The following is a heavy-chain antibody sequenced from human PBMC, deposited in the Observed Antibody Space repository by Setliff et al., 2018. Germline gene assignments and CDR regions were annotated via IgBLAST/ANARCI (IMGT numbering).Heavy chain of an antibody. CDR2: ISAYTGNT. V-gene: IGHV1-18*01. J-gene: IGHJ4*02. CDR1: GYTFTNYG. Sequence: ASVKVSCKASGYTFTNYGINWVRQAPGQGLEWMGWISAYTGNTNYTQKLQGRVSMTTDTSTSTAYMEPRSLTSDDTAVYYCSRLVRYCTTTTCQRASGAEFWGQGTLVTSPQ. CDR3: SRLVRYCTTTTCQRASGAEF. D-gene: IGHD2-8*01.